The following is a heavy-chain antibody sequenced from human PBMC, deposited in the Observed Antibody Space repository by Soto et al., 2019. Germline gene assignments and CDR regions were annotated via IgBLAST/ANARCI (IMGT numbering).Heavy chain of an antibody. V-gene: IGHV1-3*01. CDR3: ARDQRSRSGGNYYYYGMDV. CDR2: INAGNGNT. Sequence: ASVKVSCKASGYTFTTHAMHWVRQAPGQRLEWMGWINAGNGNTKYSQKFQGRVTITRDTSASTAYMELSSLRSEDTAVYYCARDQRSRSGGNYYYYGMDVWGQGTTVTVSS. J-gene: IGHJ6*02. D-gene: IGHD6-19*01. CDR1: GYTFTTHA.